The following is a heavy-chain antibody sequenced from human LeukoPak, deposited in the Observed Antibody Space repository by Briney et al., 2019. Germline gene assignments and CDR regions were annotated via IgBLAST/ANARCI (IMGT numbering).Heavy chain of an antibody. CDR1: GFTFDDYA. D-gene: IGHD1-26*01. CDR2: ISWNSDTR. Sequence: GGSLRLSCAVSGFTFDDYAMHWVRQVPGKGLEWVAGISWNSDTRGYVDSVKGRFTISRDNAKNSLYLQMNSLRAEDTAVYYCARDRRMEWELPNWFDPWGQGTLVTVSS. J-gene: IGHJ5*02. CDR3: ARDRRMEWELPNWFDP. V-gene: IGHV3-9*01.